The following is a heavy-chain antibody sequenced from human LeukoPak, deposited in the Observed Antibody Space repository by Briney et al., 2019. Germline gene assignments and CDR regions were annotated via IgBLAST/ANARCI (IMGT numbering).Heavy chain of an antibody. Sequence: ASVKVSCKASGYTLTAYYMHWVRQAPGQGLEWMGWINPNTGGTNYAQNFQGRVTMTGDTSINTASMELSGLRSDDTAVYYCARALCSGGSCYPAPPGIDFWGQGTLVTVSS. CDR2: INPNTGGT. J-gene: IGHJ4*02. D-gene: IGHD2-15*01. V-gene: IGHV1-2*02. CDR1: GYTLTAYY. CDR3: ARALCSGGSCYPAPPGIDF.